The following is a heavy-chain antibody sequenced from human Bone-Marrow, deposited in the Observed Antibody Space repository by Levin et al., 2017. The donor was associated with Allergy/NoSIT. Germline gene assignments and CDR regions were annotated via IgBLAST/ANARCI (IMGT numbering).Heavy chain of an antibody. Sequence: GGSLRLSCAASGFTFSSYWMSWVRQAPGKGLEWVANIKPDGSEKYYVDSVNGRFTISRDNAKNSLYLQINSLRAEDTAVYYCAREGSRRRHFFHYRGKGTLVTVSS. CDR1: GFTFSSYW. CDR3: AREGSRRRHFFHY. J-gene: IGHJ4*02. CDR2: IKPDGSEK. V-gene: IGHV3-7*01.